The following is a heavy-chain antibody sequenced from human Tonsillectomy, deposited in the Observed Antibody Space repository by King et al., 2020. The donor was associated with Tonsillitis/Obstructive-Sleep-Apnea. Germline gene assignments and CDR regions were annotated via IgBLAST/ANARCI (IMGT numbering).Heavy chain of an antibody. CDR3: ASPATP. V-gene: IGHV4-39*01. D-gene: IGHD5-12*01. CDR2: THYSGRT. Sequence: QLQESGPGLVKPSETLSLTCTVSGGSISSSGYYWGLIRQPPGKGLEWIGSTHYSGRTYYNPALTSRVTMSIDTSTNQFSLKLGSVTAADTAVYYCASPATPWGQGTLVTVSS. CDR1: GGSISSSGYY. J-gene: IGHJ4*02.